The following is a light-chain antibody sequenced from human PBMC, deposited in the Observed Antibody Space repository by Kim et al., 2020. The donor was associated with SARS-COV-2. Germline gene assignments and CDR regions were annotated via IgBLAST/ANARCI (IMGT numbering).Light chain of an antibody. Sequence: DIQMTQSPSTLSAFVGARVTITCRASQSISDYLNWYQHKPGKAPNLLIYDASTLQSGVPSRFAGSGSGTDFTLTISSLQPEDFATYFCQQTYTATLTFGGGTKVDIK. CDR2: DAS. CDR1: QSISDY. CDR3: QQTYTATLT. V-gene: IGKV1-39*01. J-gene: IGKJ4*01.